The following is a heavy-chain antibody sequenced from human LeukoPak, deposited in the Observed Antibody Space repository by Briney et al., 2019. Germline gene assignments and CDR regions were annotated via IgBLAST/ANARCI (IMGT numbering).Heavy chain of an antibody. J-gene: IGHJ4*02. CDR3: AKVAARYGDYYFDY. D-gene: IGHD4-17*01. CDR1: GYTFTNYA. Sequence: ASVKVSCKASGYTFTNYAMHWVRQAPGQRLEWMGGLNAGNGNTKYSQEFQGRVTITRDTSASAAYMELSSLRSDDMAVYYCAKVAARYGDYYFDYWGQGSLVTVSS. V-gene: IGHV1-3*03. CDR2: LNAGNGNT.